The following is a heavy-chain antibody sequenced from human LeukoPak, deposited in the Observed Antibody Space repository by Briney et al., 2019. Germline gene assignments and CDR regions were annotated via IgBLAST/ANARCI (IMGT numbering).Heavy chain of an antibody. CDR1: GGSISSYY. CDR3: ARSGITMVRGGRLNWFDP. CDR2: IYYSGST. Sequence: SETLSLTCTVSGGSISSYYWGWIRQPPGKGLEWIGYIYYSGSTNYNPSLKSRVTISVDTSKNQFSLKLSSVTAADTAVYYCARSGITMVRGGRLNWFDPWGQGTLVTVSS. V-gene: IGHV4-59*01. D-gene: IGHD3-10*01. J-gene: IGHJ5*02.